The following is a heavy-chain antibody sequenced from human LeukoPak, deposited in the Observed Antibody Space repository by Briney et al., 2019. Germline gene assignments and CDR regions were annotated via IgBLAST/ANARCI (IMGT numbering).Heavy chain of an antibody. Sequence: RTSETLSLTCTVSGGSISSYYWSWIRQPPGKGLEWIGYIYYSGSTNYNPSLKSRVTISVDTSKNQFSLKLSSVTAADTAVYYCARVRDPDVYYFDYWGQGTLVTVSS. J-gene: IGHJ4*02. V-gene: IGHV4-59*01. CDR1: GGSISSYY. D-gene: IGHD5-24*01. CDR2: IYYSGST. CDR3: ARVRDPDVYYFDY.